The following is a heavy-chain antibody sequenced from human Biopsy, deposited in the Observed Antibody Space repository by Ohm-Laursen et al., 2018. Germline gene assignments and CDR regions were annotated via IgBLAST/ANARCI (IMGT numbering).Heavy chain of an antibody. V-gene: IGHV3-11*01. Sequence: GSLRLSCTASEFIFSDYYMSWIRQAPGKGLEWVSNINSVGTIYYADSVRGRFTISRDNAKNSLYLQMNSLRVEDTAVYYCAKVSPTILSSFDYWGQGTLVTVSS. CDR3: AKVSPTILSSFDY. J-gene: IGHJ4*02. D-gene: IGHD3-9*01. CDR2: INSVGTI. CDR1: EFIFSDYY.